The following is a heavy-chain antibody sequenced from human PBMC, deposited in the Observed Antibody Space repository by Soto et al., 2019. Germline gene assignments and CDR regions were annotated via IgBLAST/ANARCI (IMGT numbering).Heavy chain of an antibody. Sequence: TGGSLRLSCAASGFTFSSYAMHWVRQAPGKGLEWVAVISYDGSNKYYADSVKGRFTISRDSSKNTLYLQMNSLRAEDTAVYYCARDRAKLSEPNYYYGMDVWGQGTTVTVSS. CDR1: GFTFSSYA. J-gene: IGHJ6*02. CDR2: ISYDGSNK. V-gene: IGHV3-30-3*01. D-gene: IGHD1-26*01. CDR3: ARDRAKLSEPNYYYGMDV.